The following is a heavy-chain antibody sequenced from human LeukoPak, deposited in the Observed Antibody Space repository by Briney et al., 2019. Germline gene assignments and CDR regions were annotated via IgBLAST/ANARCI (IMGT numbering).Heavy chain of an antibody. Sequence: GGSLRLSCAASGFTFSSYAMNWVRRAPGKGLEWVSSISGRGDDTYYADSVKGRFTISRDNSKNTLYLQMNSLRADDTAVYYCAKGDAYSSGSYFDYWGEGALVTVSS. CDR3: AKGDAYSSGSYFDY. CDR1: GFTFSSYA. D-gene: IGHD3-10*01. CDR2: ISGRGDDT. V-gene: IGHV3-23*01. J-gene: IGHJ4*02.